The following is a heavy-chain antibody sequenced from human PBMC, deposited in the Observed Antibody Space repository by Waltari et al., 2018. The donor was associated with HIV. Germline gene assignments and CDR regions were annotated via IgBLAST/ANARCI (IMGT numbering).Heavy chain of an antibody. CDR3: ARQDSSGGNYYYGMDV. V-gene: IGHV3-21*01. CDR2: ISSSSIYI. Sequence: EVQLVESGGGLVKPGGSLRRPCAASGFTFRSYSMNWVRQAPGKGLEWVSSISSSSIYISYADSVKGRFTISRDNAKNSLYLQMNSLRAEDTAVYYCARQDSSGGNYYYGMDVWGQGTTVTVSS. J-gene: IGHJ6*02. D-gene: IGHD3-22*01. CDR1: GFTFRSYS.